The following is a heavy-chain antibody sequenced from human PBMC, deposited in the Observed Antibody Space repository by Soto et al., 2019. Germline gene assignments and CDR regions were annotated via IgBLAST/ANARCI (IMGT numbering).Heavy chain of an antibody. CDR2: IYYSGST. J-gene: IGHJ4*02. V-gene: IGHV4-39*01. D-gene: IGHD4-17*01. Sequence: QLQLQESGPGLVKPSETLSLTCTVSGGSISSSSYYWGWIRQPPGKGLEWIGSIYYSGSTYYNPSLKSRVTISVDTSKNQFSLKLSSVTAADTAVYYCARHVSTVVQPEYFDYWGQGTLVTVSS. CDR3: ARHVSTVVQPEYFDY. CDR1: GGSISSSSYY.